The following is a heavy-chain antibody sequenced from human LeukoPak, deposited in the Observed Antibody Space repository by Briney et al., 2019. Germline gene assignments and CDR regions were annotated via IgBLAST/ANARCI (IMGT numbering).Heavy chain of an antibody. D-gene: IGHD3-10*01. CDR1: GFTFGSYG. Sequence: PGRSLRLSCAASGFTFGSYGMHWVRQAPGKGLEWVAVISNDGSNKYYADSVKGRFTISRDNSKNTLYLQMNSLRAGDTAVYYCAKRRGFDYWGQGTLVTVSS. CDR2: ISNDGSNK. J-gene: IGHJ4*02. CDR3: AKRRGFDY. V-gene: IGHV3-30*18.